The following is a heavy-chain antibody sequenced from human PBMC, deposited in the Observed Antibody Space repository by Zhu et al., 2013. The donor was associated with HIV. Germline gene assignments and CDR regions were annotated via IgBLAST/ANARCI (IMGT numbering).Heavy chain of an antibody. Sequence: QVQLVQSGGEVKKPGASVKVSCETSGYTFTTYGISWVRQAPGQGLEWMGRISASNGHTNFAQNLQGRVTLTTDTSTSTAYMELRSLRSDDAAVYYCARGGGYCSGFSCRSFDHWGQGTLVTVSS. D-gene: IGHD2-15*01. CDR2: ISASNGHT. V-gene: IGHV1-18*01. J-gene: IGHJ4*02. CDR3: ARGGGYCSGFSCRSFDH. CDR1: GYTFTTYG.